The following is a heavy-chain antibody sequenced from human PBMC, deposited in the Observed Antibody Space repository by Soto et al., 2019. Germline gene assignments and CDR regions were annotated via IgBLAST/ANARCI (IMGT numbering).Heavy chain of an antibody. Sequence: QVQLVQSGAEVKKPGASMNVSCQASGNTLINYGINWVRQAPGQGLEWMGWVSSNNGNTNYEQKFQGRVTMTTDTSRSTAYMELRSLRSDDTAVYYCARADGSSGGAFDIWGQGTLVTVSP. CDR1: GNTLINYG. J-gene: IGHJ3*02. V-gene: IGHV1-18*01. CDR3: ARADGSSGGAFDI. CDR2: VSSNNGNT. D-gene: IGHD3-10*01.